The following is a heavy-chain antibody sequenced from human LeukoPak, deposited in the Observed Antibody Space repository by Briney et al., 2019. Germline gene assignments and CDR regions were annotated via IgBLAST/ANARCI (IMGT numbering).Heavy chain of an antibody. Sequence: GGSLRLSCAASGFTFSNYAMIWVRQAPGKGLEWVSAISGSAGTTYYADSVKGRFTISRVNSKNTLYLQMNSLRAEDTAVYYCARDSGHTYDYCDYWGHGTLVTVSS. V-gene: IGHV3-23*01. CDR3: ARDSGHTYDYCDY. D-gene: IGHD5-18*01. J-gene: IGHJ4*01. CDR2: ISGSAGTT. CDR1: GFTFSNYA.